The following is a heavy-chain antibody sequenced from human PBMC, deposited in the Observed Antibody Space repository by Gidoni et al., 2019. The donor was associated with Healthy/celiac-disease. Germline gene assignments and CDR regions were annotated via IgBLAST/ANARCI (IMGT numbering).Heavy chain of an antibody. Sequence: EVQLLESGGGLVQPGGSRTLSWPSSGFTFRSYGMIWVRQGPGEGPEWVSAISGSGGSTYYAESVKGRFTISRDNSKNTLYLQMNSLRAEDTAVYYCAKGEYCGGDCYTYYYYGMDVWGQGTTVTVSS. CDR1: GFTFRSYG. D-gene: IGHD2-21*01. J-gene: IGHJ6*02. CDR3: AKGEYCGGDCYTYYYYGMDV. CDR2: ISGSGGST. V-gene: IGHV3-23*01.